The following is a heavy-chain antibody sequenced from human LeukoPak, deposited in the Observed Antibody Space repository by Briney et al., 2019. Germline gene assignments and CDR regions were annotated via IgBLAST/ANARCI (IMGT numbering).Heavy chain of an antibody. CDR2: ITSGSDYI. CDR1: GFTFRSHT. Sequence: TGGSLRISCAASGFTFRSHTMNWVRQAPGKGLQWVSSITSGSDYIYYADSVRGRFTISRDNAKNSLYLQMNSLSPEDTAMYYCVRDSSFSNNWGQGTLVTVSS. V-gene: IGHV3-21*06. D-gene: IGHD2/OR15-2a*01. CDR3: VRDSSFSNN. J-gene: IGHJ4*02.